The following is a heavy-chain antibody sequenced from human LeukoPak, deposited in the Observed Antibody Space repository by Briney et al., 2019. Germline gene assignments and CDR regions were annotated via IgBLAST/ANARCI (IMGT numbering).Heavy chain of an antibody. D-gene: IGHD3-16*01. V-gene: IGHV3-23*01. CDR3: ARRGPYYFDF. Sequence: GGSLRLSCAASGFTFTSYSMSWVRQAPGKGLEYVSGVSASGSITYYPDPVKGRFTISRDNSKSTVFLQVNSLRVEDTAVYYCARRGPYYFDFWGQGTPVTVSS. CDR2: VSASGSIT. J-gene: IGHJ4*02. CDR1: GFTFTSYS.